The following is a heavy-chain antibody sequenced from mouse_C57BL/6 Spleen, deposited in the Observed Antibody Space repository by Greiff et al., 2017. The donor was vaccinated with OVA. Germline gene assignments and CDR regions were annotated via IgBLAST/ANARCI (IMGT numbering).Heavy chain of an antibody. J-gene: IGHJ4*01. Sequence: VKLVESGPGLVQPSQSLSITCTVSGFSLTSYGVHWVRQSPGKGLEWLGVIWRGGSTDYNAAFMSRLSITKDNSKSQVFFKMNSLQADDTAIYYCAKNDYGSSYGDAMDYWGQGTSVTVSS. CDR1: GFSLTSYG. D-gene: IGHD1-1*01. CDR2: IWRGGST. CDR3: AKNDYGSSYGDAMDY. V-gene: IGHV2-5*01.